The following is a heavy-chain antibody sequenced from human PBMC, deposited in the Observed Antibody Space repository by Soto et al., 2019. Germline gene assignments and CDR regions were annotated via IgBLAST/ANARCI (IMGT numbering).Heavy chain of an antibody. CDR3: ARDRGSGSYYYYGMDV. CDR1: GGTFSGYV. V-gene: IGHV1-2*04. Sequence: ASVKVSCKASGGTFSGYVISWVRHAPGQGLEWMGRINPNSGGTNYAQKFQGWVTMTRDTSISTAYMELSRLRSDDTAVYYCARDRGSGSYYYYGMDVWGQGTTVTVSS. J-gene: IGHJ6*02. D-gene: IGHD1-26*01. CDR2: INPNSGGT.